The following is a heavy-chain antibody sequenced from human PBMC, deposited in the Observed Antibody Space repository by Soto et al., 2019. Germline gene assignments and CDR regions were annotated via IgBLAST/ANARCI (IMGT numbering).Heavy chain of an antibody. CDR1: GGSISSYY. CDR3: ARDYGDYSNWFDP. J-gene: IGHJ5*02. V-gene: IGHV4-59*01. D-gene: IGHD4-17*01. Sequence: SETLSLTCTVSGGSISSYYWSWIRQPPGKGLEWIGYIYYSGSTNYNPSLKSRVTISVDTSKNQFSLKLSSVTAADTAGYYCARDYGDYSNWFDPWGQGTLVTVSS. CDR2: IYYSGST.